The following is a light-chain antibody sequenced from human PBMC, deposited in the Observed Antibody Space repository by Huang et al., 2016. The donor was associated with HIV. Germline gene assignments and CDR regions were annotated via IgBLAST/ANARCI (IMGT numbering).Light chain of an antibody. CDR1: QSVNTN. Sequence: VMMSQSPATLAASQGARVTLSCGASQSVNTNLAWYQQKPGQPPSLLIYAASTRATGVPARFAGSGSGTEFTLTIDSLQSDDFAVYYCQQYNKWPPEYTFGQGTRLEIK. CDR2: AAS. V-gene: IGKV3-15*01. J-gene: IGKJ2*01. CDR3: QQYNKWPPEYT.